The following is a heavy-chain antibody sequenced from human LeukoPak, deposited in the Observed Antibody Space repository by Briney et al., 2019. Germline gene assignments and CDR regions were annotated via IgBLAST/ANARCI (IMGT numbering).Heavy chain of an antibody. Sequence: GGSLRLSCAASGFTFSNFGMHWVRQAPGKGLEWVALIRYDGSNKYYADSVKGRFTISRDNSKNTLYLQMNSLRAEDTAVYYCARFRHPRTQANWFDPWGQGTLVTVSS. J-gene: IGHJ5*02. CDR2: IRYDGSNK. CDR3: ARFRHPRTQANWFDP. CDR1: GFTFSNFG. V-gene: IGHV3-33*01. D-gene: IGHD1-14*01.